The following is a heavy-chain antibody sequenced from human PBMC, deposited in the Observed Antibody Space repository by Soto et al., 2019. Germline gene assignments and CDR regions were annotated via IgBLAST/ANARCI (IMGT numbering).Heavy chain of an antibody. J-gene: IGHJ6*02. CDR1: GGSISSYY. V-gene: IGHV4-59*01. Sequence: QVQLQESGPGLVKPSETLSLTCTVSGGSISSYYWSWIRQPPGKGLEWIGYIYYSGSTNYNPSLKSRVTISVDTSKNQFSLQLSSVTAADTAVYYCARTSGRGPLYYYGMDVWGQGTTVTVSS. CDR2: IYYSGST. D-gene: IGHD3-10*01. CDR3: ARTSGRGPLYYYGMDV.